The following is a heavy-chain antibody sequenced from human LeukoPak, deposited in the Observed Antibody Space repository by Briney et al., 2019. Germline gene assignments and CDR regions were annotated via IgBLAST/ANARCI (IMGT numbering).Heavy chain of an antibody. V-gene: IGHV3-53*01. Sequence: GGSLRLSCAASGFTVSSNYMSWVRQAPGKGLEWVSAIYRDGTTYYADSVKGRFTLYRDNSQNTVYLQMNSLRAEDTAVFYCASSTEWEPIRDYWGPGTLVTVSS. CDR3: ASSTEWEPIRDY. CDR2: IYRDGTT. J-gene: IGHJ4*02. D-gene: IGHD1-26*01. CDR1: GFTVSSNY.